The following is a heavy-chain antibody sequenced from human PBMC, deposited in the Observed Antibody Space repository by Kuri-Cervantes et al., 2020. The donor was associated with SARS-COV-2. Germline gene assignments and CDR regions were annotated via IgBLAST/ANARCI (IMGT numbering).Heavy chain of an antibody. D-gene: IGHD2-21*01. CDR2: ISHDGKNK. CDR3: AKDRVGVQDF. J-gene: IGHJ4*02. Sequence: LTCAASGFNFSRTDMHWVRQAPGKGLERVAVISHDGKNKKCIDSGKGRFTVSRDNSQNTLYLHMKGLRSEDTAMYYCAKDRVGVQDFWGQGTLVTVSS. CDR1: GFNFSRTD. V-gene: IGHV3-30*18.